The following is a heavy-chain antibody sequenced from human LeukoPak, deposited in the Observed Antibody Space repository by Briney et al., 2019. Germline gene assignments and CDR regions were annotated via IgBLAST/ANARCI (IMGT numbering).Heavy chain of an antibody. CDR1: GFAISSSW. J-gene: IGHJ3*02. D-gene: IGHD1-1*01. Sequence: GSLRLSCVVSGFAISSSWMTWVRQVPGEGLEWVANINQDGSERHYVDSVRGRFTISRDNARDSLYLQMNSLGDTAVYYCAREPGLGYAFDIWGQGTKVTVSS. CDR3: AREPGLGYAFDI. V-gene: IGHV3-7*01. CDR2: INQDGSER.